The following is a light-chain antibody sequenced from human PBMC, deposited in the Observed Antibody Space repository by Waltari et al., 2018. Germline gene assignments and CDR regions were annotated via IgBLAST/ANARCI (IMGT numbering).Light chain of an antibody. V-gene: IGLV2-8*01. Sequence: QSALTQPPSASGSPGQSVTISCTGTSSYVGGYNYVSWYQQHPGKAPKVMIYEVSKRPSGVPDRFSGSKSGNTATLTVSGLQAEDEADYYCSSYAGGNNLVFGGGTKLTVL. CDR2: EVS. J-gene: IGLJ2*01. CDR3: SSYAGGNNLV. CDR1: SSYVGGYNY.